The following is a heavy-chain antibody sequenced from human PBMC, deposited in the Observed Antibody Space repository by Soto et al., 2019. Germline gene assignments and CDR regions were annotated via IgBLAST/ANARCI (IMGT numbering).Heavy chain of an antibody. CDR2: TRNKVNSYTT. Sequence: EVPLVESGGGLVQPGGSLRLSCAASGFTFSDHYMDWVRQAPGKGLEWVGRTRNKVNSYTTEYAASVKGRFTISRDNSKNSLYLQMNSLKTEDTAMYYCARVRRGGSSYDFDFWGQGTLVTVSS. J-gene: IGHJ4*02. CDR3: ARVRRGGSSYDFDF. V-gene: IGHV3-72*01. D-gene: IGHD2-15*01. CDR1: GFTFSDHY.